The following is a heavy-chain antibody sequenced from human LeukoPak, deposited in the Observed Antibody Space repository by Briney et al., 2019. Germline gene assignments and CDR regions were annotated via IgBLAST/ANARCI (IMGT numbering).Heavy chain of an antibody. Sequence: GGSLRLSCAASGFTLSTYSMNWVRQAPGKGLEWVSSISSSSSYIYYADSVKGRFTISRDNARNSLYLQMNSLTTEDTAVYYCARVYYNILTGFPRSRGYLDYWGQGTLVTVSS. J-gene: IGHJ4*02. CDR2: ISSSSSYI. D-gene: IGHD3-9*01. CDR3: ARVYYNILTGFPRSRGYLDY. V-gene: IGHV3-21*01. CDR1: GFTLSTYS.